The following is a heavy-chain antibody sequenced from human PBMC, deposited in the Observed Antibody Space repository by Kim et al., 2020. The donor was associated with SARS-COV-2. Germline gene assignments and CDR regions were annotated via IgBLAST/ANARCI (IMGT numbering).Heavy chain of an antibody. CDR2: ISYDGSNK. V-gene: IGHV3-30*18. CDR1: GFTFSSYG. D-gene: IGHD3-22*01. Sequence: GGSLRLSCAASGFTFSSYGMHWVRQAPGKGLEWVAVISYDGSNKYYADSVKGRFTISRDNSKNTLYLQMNSLRAEDTAVYYCAKECLTSDLMIVSGSDYWGQGTLVTVSS. CDR3: AKECLTSDLMIVSGSDY. J-gene: IGHJ4*02.